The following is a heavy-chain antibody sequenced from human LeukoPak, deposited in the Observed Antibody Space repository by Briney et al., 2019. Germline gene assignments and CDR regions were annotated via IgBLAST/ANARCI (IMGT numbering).Heavy chain of an antibody. J-gene: IGHJ5*01. CDR1: GFTFTNYA. D-gene: IGHD1-1*01. Sequence: PGRSLRLSCAASGFTFTNYAMAWVRQAPGKGPEWVASLGKGGTGADYADSVKGRFTISRDNSRDTLYLQMNSLRVEDTAVYYCAKDHCHDGSCALFDSWGQGTLVTVSS. CDR2: LGKGGTGA. CDR3: AKDHCHDGSCALFDS. V-gene: IGHV3-23*01.